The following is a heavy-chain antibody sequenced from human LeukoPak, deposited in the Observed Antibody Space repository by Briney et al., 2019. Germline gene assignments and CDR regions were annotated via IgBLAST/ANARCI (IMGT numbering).Heavy chain of an antibody. V-gene: IGHV3-48*04. J-gene: IGHJ4*02. Sequence: GGSLRLSCAASGLTFSSYSMNWVRKAPGKGLEWVSYISSSSSTIYYADSVKGRFTISRDNAKNSLYLQMNSLRAEDTAVYYCARSVTTGTRTVGYWGQGTLVTVSS. CDR2: ISSSSSTI. D-gene: IGHD4-17*01. CDR3: ARSVTTGTRTVGY. CDR1: GLTFSSYS.